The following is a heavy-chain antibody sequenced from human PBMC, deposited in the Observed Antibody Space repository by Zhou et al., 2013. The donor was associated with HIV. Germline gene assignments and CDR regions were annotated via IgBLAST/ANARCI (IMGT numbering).Heavy chain of an antibody. D-gene: IGHD3-16*01. CDR3: ARVAWGSYYYDY. V-gene: IGHV1-2*02. Sequence: QVQLEQSGAEVKKPGASVKVSCKSSGYTFTEHFLHWMRQAPGRGLEWLGWINPNTGVTNFAHQFQGRVTVTRDTSTTTAYMELRRLTSDDTAVYYCARVAWGSYYYDYWGQGTLVTVAS. CDR1: GYTFTEHF. J-gene: IGHJ4*02. CDR2: INPNTGVT.